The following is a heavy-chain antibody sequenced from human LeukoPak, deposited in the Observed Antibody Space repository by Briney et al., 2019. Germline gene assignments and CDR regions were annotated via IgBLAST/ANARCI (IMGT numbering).Heavy chain of an antibody. CDR3: ASYLTSIPSGMDV. CDR2: ISTDGSSS. D-gene: IGHD2/OR15-2a*01. CDR1: GFXFSRYW. Sequence: GGALRLSCEASGFXFSRYWMHWLRQGPGKGLVWVSRISTDGSSSTYADSVKGRFTISRDNVKNTLYLQMNSLRAEDTAVYYCASYLTSIPSGMDVWGQGTTVIVSS. J-gene: IGHJ6*02. V-gene: IGHV3-74*01.